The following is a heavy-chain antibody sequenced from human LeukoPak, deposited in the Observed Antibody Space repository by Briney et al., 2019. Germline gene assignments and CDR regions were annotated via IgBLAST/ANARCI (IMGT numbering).Heavy chain of an antibody. Sequence: GGSLRLSCAASGFTVSSNYMSWVRQAPGKGLEWVSVIYSGGSTYYADSVKGRFTISRDNSKNTLYLQMNSLRAEDTAVYYCAREAAVAPTYDAFDIWGQGTMVTVSS. CDR3: AREAAVAPTYDAFDI. CDR1: GFTVSSNY. V-gene: IGHV3-53*01. J-gene: IGHJ3*02. D-gene: IGHD6-19*01. CDR2: IYSGGST.